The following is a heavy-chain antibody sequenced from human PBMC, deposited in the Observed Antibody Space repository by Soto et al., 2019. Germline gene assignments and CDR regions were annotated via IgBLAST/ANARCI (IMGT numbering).Heavy chain of an antibody. CDR3: ARDYYGMDV. CDR1: GGSISSGGYS. CDR2: TYQSGSA. V-gene: IGHV4-30-2*06. Sequence: PSETLSLTCTVSGGSISSGGYSWTWIRQSPGKGLEWIGYTYQSGSAYYNPSLKSRVTISVDRSKNQFSLNLTSVTAADTAVYYCARDYYGMDVWGQGTTVTVSS. J-gene: IGHJ6*02.